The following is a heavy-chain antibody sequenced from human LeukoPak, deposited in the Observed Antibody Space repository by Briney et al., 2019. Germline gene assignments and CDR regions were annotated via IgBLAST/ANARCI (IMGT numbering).Heavy chain of an antibody. J-gene: IGHJ4*02. V-gene: IGHV3-30*02. CDR2: IRYDGSNK. CDR3: AKDRSARGDLQDY. D-gene: IGHD3-16*01. CDR1: GFTFSSYG. Sequence: GGSLRLSCAASGFTFSSYGMHWVRQAPGKGLEWVAFIRYDGSNKYYADSVKGRFTISRDNSKNTLYLQMNSLRAEDTAVYYCAKDRSARGDLQDYWGQGTLVTVSS.